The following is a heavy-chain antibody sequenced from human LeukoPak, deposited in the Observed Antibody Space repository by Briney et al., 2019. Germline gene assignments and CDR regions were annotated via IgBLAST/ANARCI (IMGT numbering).Heavy chain of an antibody. D-gene: IGHD4-17*01. CDR1: GFTFSSFG. V-gene: IGHV3-30*02. J-gene: IGHJ6*03. Sequence: AGSLRLSCVASGFTFSSFGMHWVRQAPGKGLEWVAFIRFDGSNKYYADSVKGRFTISRDNSKNTLYLQMNSLRPEDTAVYYCAKDKNDHGDYSYMDVWGKGTTVTVSS. CDR2: IRFDGSNK. CDR3: AKDKNDHGDYSYMDV.